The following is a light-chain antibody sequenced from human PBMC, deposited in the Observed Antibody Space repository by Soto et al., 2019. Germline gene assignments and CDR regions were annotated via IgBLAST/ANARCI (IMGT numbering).Light chain of an antibody. CDR3: QQLRMYPST. Sequence: QLSTSPSSLSASVGDRVTITCRASQDIAIYLAWYQQKPGDAPKLLIYAASTLYGGVPSRFSGSGSGTDFALTITSLQAEDFATYYCQQLRMYPSTFGGGSKVDI. CDR2: AAS. CDR1: QDIAIY. J-gene: IGKJ4*01. V-gene: IGKV1-9*01.